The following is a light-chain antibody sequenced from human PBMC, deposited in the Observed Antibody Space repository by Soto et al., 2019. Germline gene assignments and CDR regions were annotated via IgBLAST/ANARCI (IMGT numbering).Light chain of an antibody. Sequence: DIQMTQSPSTLSVAIGDRVTITCRASQSINSGLAWYQQKPGKAPKLLIYKASNLESGVPSRFSGSGSGTEFTLTISSLQPDDYASYYCQQYNDYFTFGGGTKVE. CDR1: QSINSG. CDR2: KAS. V-gene: IGKV1-5*03. CDR3: QQYNDYFT. J-gene: IGKJ4*01.